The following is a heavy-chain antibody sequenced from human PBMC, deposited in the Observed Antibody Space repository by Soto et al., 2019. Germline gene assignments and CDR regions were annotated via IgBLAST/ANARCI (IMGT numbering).Heavy chain of an antibody. CDR3: AHTKLQYYYYAMDV. CDR1: GFSLSTGGVA. V-gene: IGHV2-5*02. J-gene: IGHJ6*02. D-gene: IGHD1-26*01. CDR2: IYWDDAK. Sequence: QITLKESGPTLVKPTQTLTLTCTLSGFSLSTGGVAVGWIRQPPGKALEVLALIYWDDAKRYSPSLKSRPTITKDTSKNQVVLTMTNMDPVDTATYYCAHTKLQYYYYAMDVWGQGTTVTVSS.